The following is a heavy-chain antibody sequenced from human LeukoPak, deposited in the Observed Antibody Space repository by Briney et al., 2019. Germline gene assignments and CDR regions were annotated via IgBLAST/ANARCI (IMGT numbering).Heavy chain of an antibody. CDR2: ISYDGRDK. V-gene: IGHV3-30*04. CDR1: GFTFSSYA. CDR3: ARDQRRYGNGLPYYYYYGMDV. J-gene: IGHJ6*02. D-gene: IGHD2-8*01. Sequence: QSGGSLRLSCADSGFTFSSYAMHWVRQAPGKGLEWVAVISYDGRDKYYADSVKGRVTISRDNSKNTLYLQMNSLRAEDTAVYYCARDQRRYGNGLPYYYYYGMDVWGQGTTVTVSS.